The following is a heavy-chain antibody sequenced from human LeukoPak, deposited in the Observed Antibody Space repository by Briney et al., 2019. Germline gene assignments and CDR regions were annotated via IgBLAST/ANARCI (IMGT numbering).Heavy chain of an antibody. D-gene: IGHD5-24*01. J-gene: IGHJ6*03. Sequence: PGGSLRLSCAASAFTFSGYGMHWVRQAPGKGLEWVAVIWYDGTNKYYADSVKGRFTISRDNSKNTLYLQMNGLRAEDTAVYYCAREGYDGSPPYYYYYMDVWGKGTTVTVSS. V-gene: IGHV3-33*01. CDR2: IWYDGTNK. CDR1: AFTFSGYG. CDR3: AREGYDGSPPYYYYYMDV.